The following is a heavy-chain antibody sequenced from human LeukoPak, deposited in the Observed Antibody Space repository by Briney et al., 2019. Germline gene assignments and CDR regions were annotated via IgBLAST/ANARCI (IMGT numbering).Heavy chain of an antibody. Sequence: ASVKVSCTASGYSETNYGFTWVRQAPGHGLEWIGWISAYNGNTDYALKLQGRVTTTTDTSTSTAYMELRSLRPDDTAIYYCARGAGLSSTWDGPRDYWGQGTLVTVSS. D-gene: IGHD6-13*01. J-gene: IGHJ4*02. V-gene: IGHV1-18*01. CDR2: ISAYNGNT. CDR3: ARGAGLSSTWDGPRDY. CDR1: GYSETNYG.